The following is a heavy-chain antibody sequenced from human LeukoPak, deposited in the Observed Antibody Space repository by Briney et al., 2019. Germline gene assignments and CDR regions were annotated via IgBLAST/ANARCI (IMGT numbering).Heavy chain of an antibody. V-gene: IGHV3-7*01. Sequence: TGGSLRLSCVVSGFTFSSYSMSWVRQAPGKGLQWEANMMKDGSETNYGDSVKGRFTISRDNAKNSLYLQMNSLRAEDTAVYYCGRHRSGSGTYFIDHWGQGTLVSVSS. J-gene: IGHJ4*02. CDR2: MMKDGSET. CDR1: GFTFSSYS. D-gene: IGHD3-10*01. CDR3: GRHRSGSGTYFIDH.